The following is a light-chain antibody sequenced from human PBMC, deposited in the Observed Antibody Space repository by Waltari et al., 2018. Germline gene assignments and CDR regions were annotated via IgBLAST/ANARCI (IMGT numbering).Light chain of an antibody. J-gene: IGLJ3*02. V-gene: IGLV3-21*02. CDR3: HVWDGKTVM. CDR2: LDS. Sequence: SSVLTQAPSVSAAPGQPATVTRGGDNIGGRRAHWYPPRPGRAPVLLVYLDSDRPSGIPDRFSGSKSGNAATLTISRVEAGDEADYYCHVWDGKTVMFGGGTKLTVL. CDR1: NIGGRR.